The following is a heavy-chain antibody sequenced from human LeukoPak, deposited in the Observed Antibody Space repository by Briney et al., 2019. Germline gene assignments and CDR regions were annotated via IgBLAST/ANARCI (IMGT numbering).Heavy chain of an antibody. Sequence: SETLSLTCTVSGGSFSPYYWSWIRQPPGKGLEWIGYISHSGSTYYNPSLKSRVTISVDTSKNQFSLKLSSVTAADTAVYYCARQPTGYQYYYYYMDVWGKGTTVTISS. CDR3: ARQPTGYQYYYYYMDV. CDR1: GGSFSPYY. V-gene: IGHV4-59*08. D-gene: IGHD3-9*01. J-gene: IGHJ6*03. CDR2: ISHSGST.